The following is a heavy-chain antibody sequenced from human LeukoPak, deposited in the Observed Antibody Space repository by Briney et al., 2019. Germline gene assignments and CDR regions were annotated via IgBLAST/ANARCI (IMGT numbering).Heavy chain of an antibody. CDR3: ARAYCGGDCYSNYFDY. Sequence: PGESLKISCKGSGYSFTSYWIGGVRQGPGKGREWMGIIYPGDSDTRYSPSFQGQVTISADKSISTAYLQWSSLKASDTAMYYCARAYCGGDCYSNYFDYWGQGTLVTVSS. CDR2: IYPGDSDT. V-gene: IGHV5-51*01. D-gene: IGHD2-21*02. CDR1: GYSFTSYW. J-gene: IGHJ4*02.